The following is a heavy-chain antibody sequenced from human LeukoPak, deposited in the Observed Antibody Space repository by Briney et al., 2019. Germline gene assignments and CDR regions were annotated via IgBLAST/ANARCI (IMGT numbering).Heavy chain of an antibody. J-gene: IGHJ6*03. CDR1: GGSISSYY. CDR3: ASVGIYSPGIYYYMDV. V-gene: IGHV4-59*01. D-gene: IGHD1-26*01. Sequence: PSETLSLTCTVSGGSISSYYWSWIRQPPGKGLEWIGYIYYSGSTNYNPSLTSRVTISVDTSKNQFSLKLSSVTAADTAVYYCASVGIYSPGIYYYMDVWGKGTTVTVSS. CDR2: IYYSGST.